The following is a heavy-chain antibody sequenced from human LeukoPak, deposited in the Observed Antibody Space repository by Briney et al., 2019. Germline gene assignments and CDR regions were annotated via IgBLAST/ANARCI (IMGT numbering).Heavy chain of an antibody. CDR1: GGSISSGSYY. CDR2: IYTSGST. CDR3: ARAPAIHCTNGVCFHSREDWSFDP. V-gene: IGHV4-61*02. Sequence: PSETLSLTCTVSGGSISSGSYYWSWIRQPAGKGLEWIGRIYTSGSTNYNPSLKSRVTISVDTSKNQFSLKLSSVTAADTAVYYCARAPAIHCTNGVCFHSREDWSFDPWGQGTLVTVSS. J-gene: IGHJ5*02. D-gene: IGHD2-8*01.